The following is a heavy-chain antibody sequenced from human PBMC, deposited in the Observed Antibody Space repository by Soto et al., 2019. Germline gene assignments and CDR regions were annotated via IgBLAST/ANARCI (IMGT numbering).Heavy chain of an antibody. D-gene: IGHD3-3*01. CDR3: ARGRYYDFWSGYSYNYYYYYMDV. J-gene: IGHJ6*03. CDR1: GGSFSGYY. CDR2: INHSGST. V-gene: IGHV4-34*01. Sequence: SETLSLTCAVFGGSFSGYYWSWIRQPPGKGLEWIGEINHSGSTNYNPSLKSRVTISVDTSKNQFSLKLSSVTAADTAVYYCARGRYYDFWSGYSYNYYYYYMDVWGKGTTVTVSS.